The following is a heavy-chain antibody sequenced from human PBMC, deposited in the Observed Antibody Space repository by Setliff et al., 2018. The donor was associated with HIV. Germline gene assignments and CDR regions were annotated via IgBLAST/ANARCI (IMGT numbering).Heavy chain of an antibody. Sequence: LSLTCTVSGGFISDHYWSWIRQPPGKGLEWIGSIYYTGSTDYSPSLMSRVTISLDTPKNQFSLKLNSVIAADTAVYYCARNRVPSSLWGQGTLVTVSS. J-gene: IGHJ4*02. CDR2: IYYTGST. D-gene: IGHD3-10*01. CDR3: ARNRVPSSL. V-gene: IGHV4-59*11. CDR1: GGFISDHY.